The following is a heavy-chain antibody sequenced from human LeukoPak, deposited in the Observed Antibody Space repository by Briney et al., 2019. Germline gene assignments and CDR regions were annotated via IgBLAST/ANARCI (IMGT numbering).Heavy chain of an antibody. J-gene: IGHJ4*02. CDR1: GYSISSGYY. Sequence: SETLSLTCTVSGYSISSGYYWGWIRQPPGKGLEWIGEINHSGSTNYNPSLKSRVTISVDTSKNQFSLKLGSVTAADTAVYYCARHDVGSYYFDYWGQGTLVTVSS. D-gene: IGHD1-26*01. V-gene: IGHV4-38-2*02. CDR3: ARHDVGSYYFDY. CDR2: INHSGST.